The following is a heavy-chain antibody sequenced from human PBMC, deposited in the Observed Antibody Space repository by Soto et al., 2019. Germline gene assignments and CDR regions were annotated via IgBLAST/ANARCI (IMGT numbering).Heavy chain of an antibody. D-gene: IGHD5-12*01. CDR3: ARVVVEGGSGYDFNAFDI. V-gene: IGHV1-69*02. Sequence: SVKVSCKASGGTFSSYTISWVRQAPGQGLEWMGRIIPILGIANYAQKFQGRVTITADKSTSTAYMELSSLRSEDTAVYYCARVVVEGGSGYDFNAFDIWGQGTMVTVSS. J-gene: IGHJ3*02. CDR1: GGTFSSYT. CDR2: IIPILGIA.